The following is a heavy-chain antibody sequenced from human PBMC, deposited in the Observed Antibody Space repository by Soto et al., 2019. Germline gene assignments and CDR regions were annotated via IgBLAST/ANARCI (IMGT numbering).Heavy chain of an antibody. D-gene: IGHD3-10*01. V-gene: IGHV2-5*02. CDR2: IYWDDDK. CDR1: GFSLSTSGVS. CDR3: THRRGLGELY. J-gene: IGHJ4*02. Sequence: QITLKESGPTLVKPTQTLTLTCTFSGFSLSTSGVSVGWIRQPPGKALECLAVIYWDDDKRYRPSLQSRLTVTTDTSKNQVVLTMTNMDPVDTATYYCTHRRGLGELYWGQGTLVTVSS.